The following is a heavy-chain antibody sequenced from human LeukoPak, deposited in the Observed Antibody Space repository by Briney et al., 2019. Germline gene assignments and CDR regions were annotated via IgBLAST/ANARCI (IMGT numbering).Heavy chain of an antibody. CDR2: IKQDGSEK. V-gene: IGHV3-7*01. CDR1: GSTFSSYW. Sequence: GGSLRLSCAASGSTFSSYWMSWVRQAPGKGLEWVANIKQDGSEKYYVDSVKGRFTISRDNAKNSLYLQMNSLRAEDTAVYYCARDRIAMAVAGTPLDYWGQGTLVTVSS. CDR3: ARDRIAMAVAGTPLDY. D-gene: IGHD6-19*01. J-gene: IGHJ4*02.